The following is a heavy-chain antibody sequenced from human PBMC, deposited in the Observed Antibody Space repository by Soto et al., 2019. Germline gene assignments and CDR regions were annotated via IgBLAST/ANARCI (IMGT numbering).Heavy chain of an antibody. CDR3: AKGLRHPQCGGDCPAFGS. CDR2: IADSGDRT. V-gene: IGHV3-23*01. CDR1: GFSVSTHA. Sequence: EVQLLESGGGLVQPGGSLRLACEASGFSVSTHAMNWVRQAPGKGLEWVSGIADSGDRTHYADSVKGRFTISRDNSKNTLDLQMNRLRAEDTAVFYCAKGLRHPQCGGDCPAFGSWGQGTLVTVSS. J-gene: IGHJ5*02. D-gene: IGHD2-21*02.